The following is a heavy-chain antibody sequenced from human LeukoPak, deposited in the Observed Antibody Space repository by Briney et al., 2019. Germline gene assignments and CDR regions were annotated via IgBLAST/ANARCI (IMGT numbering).Heavy chain of an antibody. J-gene: IGHJ4*02. CDR2: ISSGGDSI. V-gene: IGHV3-11*04. CDR3: ANLFGVRNY. D-gene: IGHD3-10*01. CDR1: GITFSDHY. Sequence: PGGSLRLSCAASGITFSDHYMSWIRQAPGKGLEWLSYISSGGDSIYYADSVKGRFTISRDNAKNSVSLQMNSLRAEDTAVYYCANLFGVRNYWGQGTLVTVSS.